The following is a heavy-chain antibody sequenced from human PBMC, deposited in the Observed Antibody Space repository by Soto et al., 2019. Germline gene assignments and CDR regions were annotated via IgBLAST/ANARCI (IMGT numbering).Heavy chain of an antibody. D-gene: IGHD2-15*01. J-gene: IGHJ4*02. CDR1: GFTFSSYA. CDR3: AKLSRGLYCSGGSCPLPYYFDY. V-gene: IGHV3-23*01. CDR2: ISGSGGST. Sequence: GGSMRRSCAASGFTFSSYAMSWVRPAPGEGLEWVSAISGSGGSTYYADSVKGRFTISRDNSKNTLYLQMNSLRAEDTAVYYCAKLSRGLYCSGGSCPLPYYFDYWGQGTLVTVSS.